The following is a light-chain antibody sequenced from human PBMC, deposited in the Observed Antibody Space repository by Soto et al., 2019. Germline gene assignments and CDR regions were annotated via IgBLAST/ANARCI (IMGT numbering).Light chain of an antibody. J-gene: IGKJ1*01. CDR3: QQYGTSPRT. V-gene: IGKV3-20*01. CDR2: DAS. Sequence: EIVLTQSPGTLSLSPGERVTLSCRASQSISSSHLAWYQQRPGQAPRLLIYDASNRATGISDRFTGSGSGTDFTLTISRLEPEDFAVYYCQQYGTSPRTFGQGTKVDIK. CDR1: QSISSSH.